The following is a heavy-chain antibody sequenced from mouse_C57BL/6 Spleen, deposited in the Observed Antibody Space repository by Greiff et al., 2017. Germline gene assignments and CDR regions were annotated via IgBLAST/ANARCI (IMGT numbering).Heavy chain of an antibody. CDR1: GYAFSSSW. CDR3: ARWDYYFDY. D-gene: IGHD4-1*01. CDR2: IYPGDGDT. Sequence: VQLQQSGPELVKPGASVKISCKASGYAFSSSWMNWVKQRPGKGLEWIGRIYPGDGDTNYNGKFKGKATLTADKSSSTAYMQLSSLTSEDSAVYFCARWDYYFDYWGQGTTLTVSS. V-gene: IGHV1-82*01. J-gene: IGHJ2*01.